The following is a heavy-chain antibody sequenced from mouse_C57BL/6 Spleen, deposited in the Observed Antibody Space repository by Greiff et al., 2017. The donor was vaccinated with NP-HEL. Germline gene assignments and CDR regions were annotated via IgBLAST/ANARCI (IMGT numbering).Heavy chain of an antibody. V-gene: IGHV7-3*01. CDR3: ARYYYFGY. CDR2: IRNKANGYTT. CDR1: GFTFTDYY. Sequence: DVHLVESGGGLVQPGGSLSLSCAASGFTFTDYYMSWVRQPPGKALEWLGFIRNKANGYTTEYSASVKGRFTISRDNSQSILYLQRNALRAEDSATYYCARYYYFGYWGQGTTLTVSS. J-gene: IGHJ2*01.